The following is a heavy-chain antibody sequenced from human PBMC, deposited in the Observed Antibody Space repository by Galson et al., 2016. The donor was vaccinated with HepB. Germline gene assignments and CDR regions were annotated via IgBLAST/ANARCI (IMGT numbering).Heavy chain of an antibody. CDR1: GDSVSSDNGA. Sequence: CAISGDSVSSDNGAWNWIRQSPSRGLEWLGGTYYRSKWYNDYGVSVKSRITINPDTSKNQVSLRLNSVTPEDTAVYYWARGWAGSGWSVWGKGTTVTVSS. CDR3: ARGWAGSGWSV. D-gene: IGHD6-19*01. V-gene: IGHV6-1*01. CDR2: TYYRSKWYN. J-gene: IGHJ6*04.